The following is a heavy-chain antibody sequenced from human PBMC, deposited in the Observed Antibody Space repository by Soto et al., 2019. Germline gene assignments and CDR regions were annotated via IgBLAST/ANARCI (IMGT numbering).Heavy chain of an antibody. CDR2: FSSSSAYI. CDR1: GFTFSTYS. V-gene: IGHV3-21*01. J-gene: IGHJ5*02. D-gene: IGHD3-16*02. CDR3: ARSFRPRHDGGYNWFDT. Sequence: PGGSLRLSCAASGFTFSTYSMNWVRQAPGKGLEWVSTFSSSSAYILYADSVKGRFTISGDNARNSLYLQMNSLRAEDTAVYYCARSFRPRHDGGYNWFDTWGQGTLVTVSS.